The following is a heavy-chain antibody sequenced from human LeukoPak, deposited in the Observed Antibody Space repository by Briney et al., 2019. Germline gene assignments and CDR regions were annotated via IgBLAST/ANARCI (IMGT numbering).Heavy chain of an antibody. CDR3: AKLGISARRDY. D-gene: IGHD6-6*01. CDR2: ISGSGGST. CDR1: GFTVSSNY. Sequence: GGSLRLSCAASGFTVSSNYMTWVRQAPGKGLEWVSAISGSGGSTYYADSVKGRFTISRDNSKNTLYLQMNSLRAEDTAVYYCAKLGISARRDYWGQGTLVTVSS. V-gene: IGHV3-23*01. J-gene: IGHJ4*02.